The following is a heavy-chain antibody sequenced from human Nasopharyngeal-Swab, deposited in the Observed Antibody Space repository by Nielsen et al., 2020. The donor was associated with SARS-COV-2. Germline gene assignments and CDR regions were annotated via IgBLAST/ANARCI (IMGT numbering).Heavy chain of an antibody. Sequence: WIRQPPGKGLEWVAFISYEESIRNYIDSVKGRFTVSRDSSKNTVYLQMNSLRPDDTAIYFCAKSMAYFQLSGTYNLDFWGQGTLVTVSS. CDR2: ISYEESIR. J-gene: IGHJ4*02. D-gene: IGHD2-21*01. CDR3: AKSMAYFQLSGTYNLDF. V-gene: IGHV3-30*18.